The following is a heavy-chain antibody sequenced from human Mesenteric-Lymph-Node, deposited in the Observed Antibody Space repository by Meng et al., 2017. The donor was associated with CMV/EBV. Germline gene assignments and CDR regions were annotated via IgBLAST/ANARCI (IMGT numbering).Heavy chain of an antibody. CDR3: AREGVPGAFDL. J-gene: IGHJ3*01. CDR2: ITSTSAYI. CDR1: GFTFSSYS. V-gene: IGHV3-21*01. Sequence: GGPLRPSCAASGFTFSSYSMNWVRQAPGKGLAWVSSITSTSAYIYYADSLKGRFTISSDNVKNPLFLQMNSLRAEDTAMYYCAREGVPGAFDLWGQGFLVTVSS. D-gene: IGHD2-8*01.